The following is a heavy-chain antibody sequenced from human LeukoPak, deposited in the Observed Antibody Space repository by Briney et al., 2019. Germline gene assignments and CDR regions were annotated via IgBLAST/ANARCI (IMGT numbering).Heavy chain of an antibody. V-gene: IGHV3-23*01. J-gene: IGHJ3*02. CDR2: ISGSGGST. Sequence: PGGSLRLSCAASGFTFSSYAMGWVRQAPGKGLEWVSLISGSGGSTYYADSVKGRFTISRDNSKNTLYLQMNSLRAEDMAVYYCAKVGPYCSGGSCYSAFDIWGQGTMVTVSS. CDR1: GFTFSSYA. D-gene: IGHD2-15*01. CDR3: AKVGPYCSGGSCYSAFDI.